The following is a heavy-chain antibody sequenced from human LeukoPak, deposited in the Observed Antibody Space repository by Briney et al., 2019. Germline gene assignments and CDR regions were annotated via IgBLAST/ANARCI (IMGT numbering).Heavy chain of an antibody. D-gene: IGHD6-19*01. CDR3: ARDVRGSGWFNWFDP. J-gene: IGHJ5*02. CDR1: GGSISSYY. Sequence: PSETLSLTCTVSGGSISSYYWSWSRQPPGKGLEWIGYIYYSGSTNYNPSLKSRVTISVDTSKNQFSLKLSSVTAADTAVYYCARDVRGSGWFNWFDPWGQGTLVTVSS. V-gene: IGHV4-59*01. CDR2: IYYSGST.